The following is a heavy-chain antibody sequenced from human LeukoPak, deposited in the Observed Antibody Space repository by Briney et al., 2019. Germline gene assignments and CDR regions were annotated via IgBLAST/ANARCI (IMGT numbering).Heavy chain of an antibody. CDR2: IYSSGST. V-gene: IGHV4-59*08. J-gene: IGHJ4*02. Sequence: SETLSLTCTVSGGSITSYHYSWIRQPPGEGLEWIGYIYSSGSTNYNPSLKSRVTISVDTSKNQFSLKLSSVTAADTAVYYCARRASGDYGHYFDSWGQGTLVTVSS. CDR1: GGSITSYH. CDR3: ARRASGDYGHYFDS. D-gene: IGHD4/OR15-4a*01.